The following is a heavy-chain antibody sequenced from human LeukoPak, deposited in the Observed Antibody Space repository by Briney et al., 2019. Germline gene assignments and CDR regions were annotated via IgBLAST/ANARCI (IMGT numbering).Heavy chain of an antibody. CDR2: VSSYNGHT. D-gene: IGHD2/OR15-2a*01. V-gene: IGHV1-18*01. CDR1: GYTFSDYG. J-gene: IGHJ1*01. Sequence: ASVKVSCKSSGYTFSDYGITWVRQAPGQGLEWMGWVSSYNGHTNYAQNIQGRVTMTTDSSSSTSYMGVTSLRSDDTAVYYCARSTTPNENEYFEHWGQGTLVTVSS. CDR3: ARSTTPNENEYFEH.